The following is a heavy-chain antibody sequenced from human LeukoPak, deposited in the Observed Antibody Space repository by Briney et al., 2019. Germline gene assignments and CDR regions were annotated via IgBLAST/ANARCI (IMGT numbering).Heavy chain of an antibody. V-gene: IGHV3-21*01. CDR2: ISSSSSYI. J-gene: IGHJ3*02. Sequence: GGSLRLSCAASGFTFSSYSMNWVRQAPGKGLGWVSSISSSSSYIYYADSVKGRFTISRDNAKNSLYLQMNSLRAEDTAVYYCARVIRGSIQQQLVLLDAFDIWGQGTMVTVSS. D-gene: IGHD6-13*01. CDR3: ARVIRGSIQQQLVLLDAFDI. CDR1: GFTFSSYS.